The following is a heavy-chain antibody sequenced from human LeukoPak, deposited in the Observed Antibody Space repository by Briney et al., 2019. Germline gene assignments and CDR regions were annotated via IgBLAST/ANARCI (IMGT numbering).Heavy chain of an antibody. CDR1: GFTFSSYA. V-gene: IGHV3-23*01. CDR3: AKDSYSGYYIDY. CDR2: ISGSDDNT. Sequence: RGSLRLSCAASGFTFSSYAMSWVRQAPGKGLEWVSAISGSDDNTYYADSVKGRFTISRDNSKNTLYLQMNSLRAEDTAVYYCAKDSYSGYYIDYWGQGTLVTVSS. J-gene: IGHJ4*02. D-gene: IGHD5-12*01.